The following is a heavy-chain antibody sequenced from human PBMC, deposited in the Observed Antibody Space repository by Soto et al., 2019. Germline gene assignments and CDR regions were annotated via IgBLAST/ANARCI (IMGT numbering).Heavy chain of an antibody. CDR1: SGSMYNYF. CDR2: ISYSGTT. J-gene: IGHJ6*02. D-gene: IGHD6-25*01. Sequence: PLETLSLTCTVSSGSMYNYFWSWIRQPPGKGLEWIGYISYSGTTNYNPSLNSRLTISLDTPKNQFSLKLTSVTAADTAVYYCARDEAVINYYYYGMLVWGPGITVTVSS. V-gene: IGHV4-59*01. CDR3: ARDEAVINYYYYGMLV.